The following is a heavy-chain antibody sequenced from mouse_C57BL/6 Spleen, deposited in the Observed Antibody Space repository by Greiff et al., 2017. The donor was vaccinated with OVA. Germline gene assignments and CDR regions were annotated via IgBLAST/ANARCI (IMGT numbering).Heavy chain of an antibody. V-gene: IGHV1-52*01. Sequence: VKLQQPGAELVRPGSSVKLSCKASGYTFTSYWMHWVKQRPIQGLEWIGNIDPSDSETHYNQKFKDKATLTVDKSSSTAYMQLSSLTSEDSAVYYCARGMITTAMDYWGQGTSGTVSS. CDR2: IDPSDSET. J-gene: IGHJ4*01. CDR1: GYTFTSYW. CDR3: ARGMITTAMDY. D-gene: IGHD2-4*01.